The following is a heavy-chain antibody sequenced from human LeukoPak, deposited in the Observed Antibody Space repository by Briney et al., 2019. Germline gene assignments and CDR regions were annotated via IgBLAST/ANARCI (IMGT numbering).Heavy chain of an antibody. Sequence: SETLSLTCTVSGFSISNDYYWTWLRQPPGRGREWIGGIYHSGTTYYNPSLRGRASISLDTSKTQFSLKLSSVTAADTAVYYCARGKAYSGSYYGIFDYWGQGTLVTVSS. D-gene: IGHD1-26*01. CDR1: GFSISNDYY. V-gene: IGHV4-38-2*02. CDR2: IYHSGTT. J-gene: IGHJ4*02. CDR3: ARGKAYSGSYYGIFDY.